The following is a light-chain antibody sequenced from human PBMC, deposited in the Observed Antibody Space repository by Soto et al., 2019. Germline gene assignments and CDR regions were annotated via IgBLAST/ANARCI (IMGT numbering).Light chain of an antibody. J-gene: IGLJ3*02. CDR3: SSYTGSSTWV. Sequence: QSALTQPASVSGSPGQSITIYCTGTSSDVGGYKYVSWYQQHPGKAPKLMIYDVSNRPSGVSNRFSGSKSGNTASLTISGLQAEDEADYYCSSYTGSSTWVFGGGTKLTVL. CDR1: SSDVGGYKY. CDR2: DVS. V-gene: IGLV2-14*03.